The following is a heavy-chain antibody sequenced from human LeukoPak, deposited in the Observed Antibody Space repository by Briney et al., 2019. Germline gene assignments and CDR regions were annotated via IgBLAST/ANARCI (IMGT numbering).Heavy chain of an antibody. CDR1: GGSFSGYY. D-gene: IGHD3-3*01. J-gene: IGHJ6*02. CDR2: INHSGST. Sequence: SETLSLTCAVYGGSFSGYYWSWIRQPPGEGLEWIGEINHSGSTNYNPSLKSRVTISVDTSKNQFSLKLSSVTAADTAVYYCARYSRLRFLEWLSHYYYGMDVWGQGTTVTVSS. CDR3: ARYSRLRFLEWLSHYYYGMDV. V-gene: IGHV4-34*01.